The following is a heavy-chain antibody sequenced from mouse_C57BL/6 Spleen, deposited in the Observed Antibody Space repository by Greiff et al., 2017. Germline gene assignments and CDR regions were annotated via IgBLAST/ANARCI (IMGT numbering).Heavy chain of an antibody. J-gene: IGHJ2*01. Sequence: VQLQQSGPELVKPGASVKISCKASGYTFTDYYMNWVKQSHGKSLEWIGDINPNNGGTSYNQKFKGKATLTVDKSSSTAYMELRSLTSEDSAVYYCARWGYYYGSSDYRGQGTTLTVSS. V-gene: IGHV1-26*01. D-gene: IGHD1-1*01. CDR1: GYTFTDYY. CDR2: INPNNGGT. CDR3: ARWGYYYGSSDY.